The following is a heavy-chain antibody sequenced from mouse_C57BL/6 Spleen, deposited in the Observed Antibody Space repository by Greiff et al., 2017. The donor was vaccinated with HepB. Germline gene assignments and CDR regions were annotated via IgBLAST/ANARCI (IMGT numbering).Heavy chain of an antibody. CDR1: GYAFSSYW. D-gene: IGHD1-1*01. Sequence: VQLQQSGAELVKPGASVKISCKASGYAFSSYWMNWVKQRPGKGLEWIGQIYPGDGDTNYNGKFKGKATLTADKSSSTAYMQLSSLTSEDSAVYFCARGDYYRHYFDYWGQCTTLTVSS. V-gene: IGHV1-80*01. CDR3: ARGDYYRHYFDY. J-gene: IGHJ2*01. CDR2: IYPGDGDT.